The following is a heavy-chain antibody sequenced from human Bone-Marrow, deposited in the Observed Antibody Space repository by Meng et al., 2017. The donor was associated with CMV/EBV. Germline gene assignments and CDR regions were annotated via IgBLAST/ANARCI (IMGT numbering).Heavy chain of an antibody. CDR3: TTIYCSSTSCYDY. V-gene: IGHV3-15*01. J-gene: IGHJ4*02. CDR1: GFTFSNAW. D-gene: IGHD2-2*01. CDR2: IKSKTDGGTT. Sequence: GESLKISCAASGFTFSNAWMSRVRQAPGKGLEWVGRIKSKTDGGTTDYAAPVKGRFTISRDDSKNTLYLQMNSLKTEDTAVYYCTTIYCSSTSCYDYWGQGTLVTVSS.